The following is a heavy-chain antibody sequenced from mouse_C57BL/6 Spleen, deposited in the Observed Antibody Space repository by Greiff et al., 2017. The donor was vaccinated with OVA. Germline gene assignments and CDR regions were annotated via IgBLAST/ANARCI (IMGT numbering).Heavy chain of an antibody. CDR2: INPGSGGT. V-gene: IGHV1-54*01. CDR3: ARVTTLAMDY. D-gene: IGHD2-2*01. J-gene: IGHJ4*01. Sequence: QVQLKESGAELVRPGTSVKVSCKASGYAFTNYLIEWVKQRPGQGLEWIGVINPGSGGTNYNEKFKGKATLTADKSSSTAYMQLSSLTSEDSAVYFCARVTTLAMDYWGKGTSVTVSS. CDR1: GYAFTNYL.